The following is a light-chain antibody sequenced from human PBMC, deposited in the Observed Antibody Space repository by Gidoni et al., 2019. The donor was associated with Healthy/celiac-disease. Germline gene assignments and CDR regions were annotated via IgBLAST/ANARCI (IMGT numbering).Light chain of an antibody. J-gene: IGKJ2*01. CDR1: QSISSW. CDR3: QQYNSYLQYT. CDR2: KAS. Sequence: DIQMTQSPSTLSASVGDRVTITCRASQSISSWLAWCQQKPGKAPKLLIYKASSLESGVPSRFSGSGSGTEFTLTISSLQPDDFATYYCQQYNSYLQYTFGQGTKLEIK. V-gene: IGKV1-5*03.